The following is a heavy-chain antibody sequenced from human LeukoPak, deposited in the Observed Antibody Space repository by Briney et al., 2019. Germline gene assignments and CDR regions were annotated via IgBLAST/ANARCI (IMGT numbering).Heavy chain of an antibody. CDR2: ISSSSSYI. Sequence: PGGSLRLSCAASGFTFSSYSMNWVRQAPGKGLEWVSSISSSSSYIYYADSVKGRLTISRDNAKNSLYLQMNSLRAEDTAVYYCARGGIPSSRPLPVAFDIWGQGTMVTVSS. J-gene: IGHJ3*02. CDR1: GFTFSSYS. CDR3: ARGGIPSSRPLPVAFDI. D-gene: IGHD6-6*01. V-gene: IGHV3-21*01.